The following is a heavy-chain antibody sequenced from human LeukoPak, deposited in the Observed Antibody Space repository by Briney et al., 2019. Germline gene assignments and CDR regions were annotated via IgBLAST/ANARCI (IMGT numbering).Heavy chain of an antibody. V-gene: IGHV4-39*01. CDR2: IYYSGRT. J-gene: IGHJ4*02. Sequence: PGGSLRLSCAASGFTFRSYSMHWVRQPPGKRLEWIGSIYYSGRTYYNPSLRSRVTISVDTSKNQFSLKLSSVTAADTAVYYCARHVYYDILTGYFDYWGQGTLVTVSS. CDR3: ARHVYYDILTGYFDY. D-gene: IGHD3-9*01. CDR1: GFTFRSYSMH.